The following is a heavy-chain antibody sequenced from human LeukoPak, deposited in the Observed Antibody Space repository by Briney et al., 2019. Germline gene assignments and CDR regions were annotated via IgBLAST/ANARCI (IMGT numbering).Heavy chain of an antibody. Sequence: GGSLRLSCAASGFTVSSNYMSWVRQAPGKGLEWVSVIYSGGSTYYADSVKGRFTISRDNSKNTLYLQMNSLRAEDTAVYYCARDAEYYYDSSDAFDIWGQGAMVTVSS. J-gene: IGHJ3*02. D-gene: IGHD3-22*01. CDR1: GFTVSSNY. CDR2: IYSGGST. V-gene: IGHV3-66*01. CDR3: ARDAEYYYDSSDAFDI.